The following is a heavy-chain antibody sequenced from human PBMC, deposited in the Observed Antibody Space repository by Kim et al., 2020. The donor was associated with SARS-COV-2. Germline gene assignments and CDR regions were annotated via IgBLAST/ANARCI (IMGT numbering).Heavy chain of an antibody. CDR2: MNPNSGNT. CDR1: GYTFTSYD. CDR3: ARVPQFYYDILTGYYDSYYYYGMDV. Sequence: ASVKVSCKASGYTFTSYDINWVRQATGQGLEWMGWMNPNSGNTGYAQKFQGRVTMTRNTSISTAYMELSSLRSEDTAVYYCARVPQFYYDILTGYYDSYYYYGMDVWGQGTTVTVSS. D-gene: IGHD3-9*01. V-gene: IGHV1-8*01. J-gene: IGHJ6*02.